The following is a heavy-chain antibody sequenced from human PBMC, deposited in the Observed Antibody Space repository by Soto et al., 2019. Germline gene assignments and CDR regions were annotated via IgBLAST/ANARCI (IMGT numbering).Heavy chain of an antibody. Sequence: ASVKVSCKAAGYTFTGYYMHWVRQAPGQGLEWMGWINPNSGGTNYAQKFQGWVTMTRDTSISTAYMELSRLRSDDTAVYYCARGVTMVRGVIRKNWFYPSGQRTLVTVSS. CDR1: GYTFTGYY. D-gene: IGHD3-10*01. CDR2: INPNSGGT. V-gene: IGHV1-2*04. CDR3: ARGVTMVRGVIRKNWFYP. J-gene: IGHJ5*02.